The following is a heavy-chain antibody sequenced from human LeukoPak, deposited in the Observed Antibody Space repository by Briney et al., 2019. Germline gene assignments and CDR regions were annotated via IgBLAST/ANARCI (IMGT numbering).Heavy chain of an antibody. J-gene: IGHJ4*02. V-gene: IGHV3-30*04. CDR3: ARDEDCSSTSCTFGAFDY. CDR2: ISYDGSNK. Sequence: GRSLRLSCAASGFTFSSYAMHWVRQAPGKGLEWVAVISYDGSNKYYADSVKGRFTISRDNSKNTLYLQMNSLRAEDTAVYYCARDEDCSSTSCTFGAFDYWGQGTLVTVSS. D-gene: IGHD2-2*01. CDR1: GFTFSSYA.